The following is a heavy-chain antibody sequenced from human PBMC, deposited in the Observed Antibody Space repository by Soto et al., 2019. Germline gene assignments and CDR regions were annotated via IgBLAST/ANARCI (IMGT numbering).Heavy chain of an antibody. CDR1: GGTFGNSA. Sequence: QVQLVQSGAEVKKPGSSVTVSCKASGGTFGNSAISWVRQAPGQGLEWMGGIIPIFSTPDYAQKFQGRVTITADESTSTAYMELTRLRSDDTAVYYSARDKARQQFGANYYSAIDVWGQGTTVTVSS. CDR2: IIPIFSTP. V-gene: IGHV1-69*12. J-gene: IGHJ6*02. CDR3: ARDKARQQFGANYYSAIDV. D-gene: IGHD3-10*01.